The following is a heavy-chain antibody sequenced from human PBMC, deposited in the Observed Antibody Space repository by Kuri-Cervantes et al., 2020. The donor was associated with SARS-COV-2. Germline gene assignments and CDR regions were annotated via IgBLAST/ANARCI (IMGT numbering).Heavy chain of an antibody. J-gene: IGHJ4*02. CDR2: INPNSGGT. CDR3: ARVFGGYVAAAAAYYFDY. V-gene: IGHV1-2*04. Sequence: ASVKVSCKASGYTFTGYYMHWVRQAPGQGLEWMGWINPNSGGTNYAQKFQGWVTMTRDTSISTVYMELSRLRSDDTAVYYCARVFGGYVAAAAAYYFDYWGQGTLVTVSS. D-gene: IGHD6-13*01. CDR1: GYTFTGYY.